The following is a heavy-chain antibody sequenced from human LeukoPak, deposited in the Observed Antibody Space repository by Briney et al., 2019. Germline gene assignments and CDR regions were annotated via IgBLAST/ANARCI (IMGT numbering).Heavy chain of an antibody. Sequence: PGGSLRLSCAASGFTFSSYAMHWVRQAPWEGLEYVSDISSSGGTTYYANSVKGRLTISRDNSKNTLYLQMGSLRAEDMAVYYCARDSDYLVFDYWGQGTLVTVSS. CDR3: ARDSDYLVFDY. J-gene: IGHJ4*02. D-gene: IGHD4-17*01. CDR2: ISSSGGTT. V-gene: IGHV3-64*01. CDR1: GFTFSSYA.